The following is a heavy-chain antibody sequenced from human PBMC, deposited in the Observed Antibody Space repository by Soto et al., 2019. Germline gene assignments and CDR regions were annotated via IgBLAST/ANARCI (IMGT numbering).Heavy chain of an antibody. CDR3: AKDGRGSGSHYNSFGY. CDR2: IYSTGTT. D-gene: IGHD3-10*01. Sequence: EVQLVESGGGLIQPGGSLKLSCAASGFTVGNNYMSWVRQAPGKGLEWVSLIYSTGTTKYADSVKGRFTVSRDNAKNTLYLQMNSPRAGDTAVYYCAKDGRGSGSHYNSFGYWGQGTRVTVSS. V-gene: IGHV3-53*01. J-gene: IGHJ4*02. CDR1: GFTVGNNY.